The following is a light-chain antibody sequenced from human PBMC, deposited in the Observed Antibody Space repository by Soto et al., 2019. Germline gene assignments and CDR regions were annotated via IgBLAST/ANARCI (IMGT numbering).Light chain of an antibody. J-gene: IGKJ4*01. V-gene: IGKV3-15*01. CDR1: QSVTSN. CDR3: QQYSLWPLT. Sequence: MEMTPSTAPPSVTKGTRATLSCRASQSVTSNLAWYQQKPGQAPRILMYGVSTSATGIPARFGGSGSATEFTLTISSLQSDDFAAYYCQQYSLWPLTFGGGTNVDIK. CDR2: GVS.